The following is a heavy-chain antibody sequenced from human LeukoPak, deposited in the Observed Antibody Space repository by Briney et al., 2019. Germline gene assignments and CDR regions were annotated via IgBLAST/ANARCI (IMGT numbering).Heavy chain of an antibody. Sequence: GGSLRLSCAASGFTVSSNHMSWVRQAPGKGLEWVSVIYSGGSTYYADSVKGRFTISRDNSKNTLYLQMNSLRAEDTAVYYCARDGGGSWSFDYWGQGTLVTVSS. D-gene: IGHD3-16*01. CDR3: ARDGGGSWSFDY. V-gene: IGHV3-53*01. CDR2: IYSGGST. J-gene: IGHJ4*02. CDR1: GFTVSSNH.